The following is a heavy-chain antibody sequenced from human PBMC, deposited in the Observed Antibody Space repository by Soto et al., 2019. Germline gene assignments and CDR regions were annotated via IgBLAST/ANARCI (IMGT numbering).Heavy chain of an antibody. J-gene: IGHJ5*02. CDR2: INPNSGGT. Sequence: ASVKVSCKASGYTFTGYYMHWVRQAPGQGLEWMGWINPNSGGTNYAQKFQGRVTMTRDTSISTAYMELSSLRSEDTAVYYCARDHSGSYSWFDPWGQGTLVTVSS. CDR3: ARDHSGSYSWFDP. D-gene: IGHD1-26*01. CDR1: GYTFTGYY. V-gene: IGHV1-2*02.